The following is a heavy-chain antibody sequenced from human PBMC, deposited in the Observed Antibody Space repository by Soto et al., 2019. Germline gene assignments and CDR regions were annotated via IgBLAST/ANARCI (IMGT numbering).Heavy chain of an antibody. J-gene: IGHJ3*01. CDR1: GYSLSALS. V-gene: IGHV1-24*01. CDR3: ASSNYDRSFAV. CDR2: FDPEDGER. Sequence: QVHLVQSGAEVKKPGASVKVSCKVSGYSLSALSMHWVRQAPGKGLEWMGRFDPEDGERIYAQNFQGRVTMTEDTSTDTGFLELSSLRSEDTAVYSCASSNYDRSFAVWGQGTMVTVSS. D-gene: IGHD3-22*01.